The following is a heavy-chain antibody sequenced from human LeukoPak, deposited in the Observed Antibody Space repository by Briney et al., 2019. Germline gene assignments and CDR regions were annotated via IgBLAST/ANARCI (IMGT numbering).Heavy chain of an antibody. CDR1: GGSISSSIYY. J-gene: IGHJ4*02. Sequence: SETLSLTCTVSGGSISSSIYYWGWIRQPPGKGLEWIGSIYYSGSTYYNWSLKSRVTISVDTSKNQFSLKLSSVTAADTAVYYCARDYDIGYAGYWGQGTLVTVSS. CDR2: IYYSGST. V-gene: IGHV4-39*02. D-gene: IGHD5-12*01. CDR3: ARDYDIGYAGY.